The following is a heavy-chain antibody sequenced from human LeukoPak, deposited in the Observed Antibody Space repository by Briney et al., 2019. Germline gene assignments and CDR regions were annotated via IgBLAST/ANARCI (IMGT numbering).Heavy chain of an antibody. CDR1: GFTFSSYA. Sequence: PGGSLRLSCAASGFTFSSYAMNWVRQAPGKGLEWVSAISGSGGSTYNADSVKGRFTISRDNSKNTLYLQMNSLRAEDTAVYYCAKDRRAYSGSYFDAFDIWGQGTMVTVSS. CDR3: AKDRRAYSGSYFDAFDI. J-gene: IGHJ3*02. CDR2: ISGSGGST. D-gene: IGHD1-26*01. V-gene: IGHV3-23*01.